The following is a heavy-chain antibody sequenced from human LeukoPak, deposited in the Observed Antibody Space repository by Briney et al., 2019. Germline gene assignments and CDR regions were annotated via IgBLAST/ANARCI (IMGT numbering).Heavy chain of an antibody. D-gene: IGHD3-3*01. V-gene: IGHV4-34*01. Sequence: SDTLSLTCAVYGGSFSGYYWSWIRQPPGKGLEWIGEINHSGSTNYNPSLKSRVTISVDTSKNQFSLKLSSVTAADTAVYYCARRRDFWSGYYYFDYRGQGTLGTVSS. CDR3: ARRRDFWSGYYYFDY. CDR2: INHSGST. J-gene: IGHJ4*02. CDR1: GGSFSGYY.